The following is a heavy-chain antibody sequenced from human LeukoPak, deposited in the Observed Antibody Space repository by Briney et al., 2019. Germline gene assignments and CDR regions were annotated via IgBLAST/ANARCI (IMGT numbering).Heavy chain of an antibody. D-gene: IGHD4-23*01. CDR2: ISSSGSTI. CDR1: GFTFCDYY. J-gene: IGHJ4*02. V-gene: IGHV3-11*04. CDR3: AKNDYGGNPYYFDY. Sequence: KPGGSLRLSCAASGFTFCDYYMSWIRQAPGKGLEWVSYISSSGSTIYYADSVKGRFTISRDNAKNSLYLQMNSLRAEDTAVYYCAKNDYGGNPYYFDYWGQGTLVTVSS.